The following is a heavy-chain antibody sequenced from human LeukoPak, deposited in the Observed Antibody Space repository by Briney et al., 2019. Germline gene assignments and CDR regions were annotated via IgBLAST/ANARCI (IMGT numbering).Heavy chain of an antibody. CDR1: GYNFNTYW. D-gene: IGHD6-19*01. V-gene: IGHV5-51*01. J-gene: IGHJ5*02. Sequence: GESLKISCKGSGYNFNTYWIGWVRQLPGKGLEWMGIILPGDSDIRYYASFEGRVTTSVDKSTNTAYLQWDSLETSDSGMYYCARQSSGWYWFDPWGQGTLVTVSS. CDR2: ILPGDSDI. CDR3: ARQSSGWYWFDP.